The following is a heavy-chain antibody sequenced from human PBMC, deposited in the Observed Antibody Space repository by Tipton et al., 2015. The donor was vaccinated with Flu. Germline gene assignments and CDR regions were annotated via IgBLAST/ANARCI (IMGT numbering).Heavy chain of an antibody. Sequence: SLRLSCAASGFTFSSYAMSWVRQAPGKGLEWVSAISGSGGSTYYADSVKGRFTISRDNSKNTLYLQMNSLRAEDTAVYYCAKGYDDFWSGYSLTPYIDYWGQGTLVTVSS. CDR1: GFTFSSYA. D-gene: IGHD3-3*01. CDR3: AKGYDDFWSGYSLTPYIDY. J-gene: IGHJ4*02. CDR2: ISGSGGST. V-gene: IGHV3-23*01.